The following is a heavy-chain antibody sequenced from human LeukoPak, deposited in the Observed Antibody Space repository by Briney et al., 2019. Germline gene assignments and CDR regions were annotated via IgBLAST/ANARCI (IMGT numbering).Heavy chain of an antibody. Sequence: GGSLRLSCATSGFIFSDYYMTWIRQAPGKGLEWISYINGRGNTINYADSVKGRFTISRDNAKNSLLLQMDSLRAEDTAVYYCARIKYCSSTSCYSGAFDVWGQGTMVTVSS. CDR3: ARIKYCSSTSCYSGAFDV. D-gene: IGHD2-2*01. CDR2: INGRGNTI. V-gene: IGHV3-11*01. J-gene: IGHJ3*01. CDR1: GFIFSDYY.